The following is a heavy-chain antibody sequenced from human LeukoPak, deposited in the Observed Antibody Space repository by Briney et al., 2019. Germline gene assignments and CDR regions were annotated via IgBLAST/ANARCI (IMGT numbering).Heavy chain of an antibody. J-gene: IGHJ5*02. V-gene: IGHV1-18*01. CDR3: ARSLYCSSTSCRYNWFDP. D-gene: IGHD2-2*01. Sequence: ASVKVSCKXSGYTFTSDGISWVQQAPGQGLEWMGRISAYNGNTNYAQKLQGRVTMTTDTSTSTAYMELRSLRSDDTAVYYCARSLYCSSTSCRYNWFDPWGQGTLVTVSS. CDR2: ISAYNGNT. CDR1: GYTFTSDG.